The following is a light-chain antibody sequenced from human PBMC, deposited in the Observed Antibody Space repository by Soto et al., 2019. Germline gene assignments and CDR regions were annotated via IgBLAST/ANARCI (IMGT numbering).Light chain of an antibody. V-gene: IGLV2-14*01. J-gene: IGLJ2*01. CDR1: NSDIGGYKY. Sequence: QSVLTQPASVSGSPGQSITISCTGTNSDIGGYKYVSWYQHQPGKAPKLLIYEGSKLPSGVSNRFSASTSGNTASLTISGLQAEDEADYYCLSYTSSTTLVFGGGTKVTVL. CDR2: EGS. CDR3: LSYTSSTTLV.